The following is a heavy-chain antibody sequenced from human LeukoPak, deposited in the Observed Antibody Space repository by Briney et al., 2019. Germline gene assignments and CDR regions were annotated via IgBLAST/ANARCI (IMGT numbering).Heavy chain of an antibody. Sequence: PGGSLRLSCVASAFTFSDHYMDWVRQAPGKGLEWIGHIYTSGSTNYNPSLKSRVTISVDTSKNQFSLKLSSVTAADTAVYYCARVRDGYTIGYWGQGTLVTVSS. D-gene: IGHD5-24*01. CDR1: AFTFSDHY. CDR3: ARVRDGYTIGY. CDR2: IYTSGST. V-gene: IGHV4-4*08. J-gene: IGHJ4*02.